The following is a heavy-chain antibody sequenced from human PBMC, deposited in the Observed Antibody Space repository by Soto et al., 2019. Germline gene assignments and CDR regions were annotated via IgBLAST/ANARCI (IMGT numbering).Heavy chain of an antibody. CDR3: ARTRSTAHFEG. CDR1: GFNFFNYG. CDR2: IRAFSGRK. Sequence: QVQLVQSGAEVKKPGASVKVSCKTSGFNFFNYGYTWVRQAPGQGLEWVGCIRAFSGRKDYAPKFQGRVTLTADTSTSTAYMELGSLTSDDTAVYYCARTRSTAHFEGWGQGNLVTVSS. V-gene: IGHV1-18*01. D-gene: IGHD1-26*01. J-gene: IGHJ4*02.